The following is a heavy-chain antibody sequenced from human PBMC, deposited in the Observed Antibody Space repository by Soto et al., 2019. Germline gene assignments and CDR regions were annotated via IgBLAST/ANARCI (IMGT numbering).Heavy chain of an antibody. CDR2: IRSSGRSI. D-gene: IGHD3-22*01. CDR1: GFAFNSYE. CDR3: TRVRDSNDY. Sequence: PGGSLRLSCAASGFAFNSYEMNWVRQTPGKGLEWVSNIRSSGRSINYADSVKGRFTISRDNAKNSLYLQMNSLRAEDTAVYYCTRVRDSNDYWGQGTLVTVSS. V-gene: IGHV3-48*03. J-gene: IGHJ4*02.